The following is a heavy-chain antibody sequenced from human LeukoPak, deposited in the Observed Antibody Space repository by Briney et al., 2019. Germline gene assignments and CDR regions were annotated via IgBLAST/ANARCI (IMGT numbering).Heavy chain of an antibody. J-gene: IGHJ4*02. D-gene: IGHD3-10*01. Sequence: GGSLRLSCAASGFTFSSYSLNWVRQAPGKGLEWVSFISSSSITIYYADSVKGRFTISRDNAEKSLYLQMNSLRAEDTAVYYCARDRGGSFSAIDYWGQGTLVTVSS. CDR1: GFTFSSYS. CDR2: ISSSSITI. V-gene: IGHV3-48*04. CDR3: ARDRGGSFSAIDY.